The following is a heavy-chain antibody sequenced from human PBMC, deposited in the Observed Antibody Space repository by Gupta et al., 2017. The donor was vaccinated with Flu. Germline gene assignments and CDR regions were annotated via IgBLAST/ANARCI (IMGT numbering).Heavy chain of an antibody. CDR1: GFTFDDYA. CDR3: AKDAKASSSWYFADY. CDR2: ISWDGGST. V-gene: IGHV3-43D*04. D-gene: IGHD6-13*01. Sequence: EVQLVESGGVVVQPGGSLRLSCAASGFTFDDYAMHWVRQAPGKGLEWVSLISWDGGSTYYADSVKGRFTISRDNSKNSLYLQMNSLRAEDTALYYCAKDAKASSSWYFADYWGQGTLVTVSS. J-gene: IGHJ4*02.